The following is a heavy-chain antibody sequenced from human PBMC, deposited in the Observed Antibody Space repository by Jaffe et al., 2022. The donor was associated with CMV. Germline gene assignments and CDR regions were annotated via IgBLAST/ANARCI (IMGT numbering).Heavy chain of an antibody. CDR1: GFNLSDYY. Sequence: QVQVVESGGDLVKPGGSLRLSCAASGFNLSDYYMTWLRQAPGKGLEWLSYISYSGSTIYYADSVKGRFTISRDNAKHSVYLQMNSLRAEDTAVYYCARDPGEELWRGFFDLWGRGTLVSVSS. J-gene: IGHJ2*01. CDR2: ISYSGSTI. D-gene: IGHD1-7*01. CDR3: ARDPGEELWRGFFDL. V-gene: IGHV3-11*01.